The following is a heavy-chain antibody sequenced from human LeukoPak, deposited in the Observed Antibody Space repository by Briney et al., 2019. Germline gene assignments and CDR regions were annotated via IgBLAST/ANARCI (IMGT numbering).Heavy chain of an antibody. V-gene: IGHV3-20*04. J-gene: IGHJ4*02. D-gene: IGHD3-10*01. CDR2: INWNGGST. Sequence: GGSLRLSCAASGFTFDDYGMSWVRQAPGKGLEWVSGINWNGGSTGYADSVKGRFTISRDNAKNSLYLQMNSLRAEDTALYYCARICGSGIIYPSPFDYWGQGTLVTVSS. CDR1: GFTFDDYG. CDR3: ARICGSGIIYPSPFDY.